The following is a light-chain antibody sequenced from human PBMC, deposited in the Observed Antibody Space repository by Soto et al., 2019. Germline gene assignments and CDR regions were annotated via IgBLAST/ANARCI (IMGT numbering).Light chain of an antibody. CDR3: QQSYNTPRT. CDR1: QSISAY. V-gene: IGKV1-39*01. CDR2: AAS. J-gene: IGKJ4*01. Sequence: DIQMTQSPSSLSASVGDRVTITCRASQSISAYLNWYQQKPGKAPNLLIYAASSLQSGVPSRFSASGSGTDFTLTITILQPEDLATYYCQQSYNTPRTFGGGTKVEIK.